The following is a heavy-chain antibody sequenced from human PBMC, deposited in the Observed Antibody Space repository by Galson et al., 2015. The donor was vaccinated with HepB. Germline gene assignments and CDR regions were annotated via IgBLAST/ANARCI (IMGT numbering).Heavy chain of an antibody. Sequence: QSGAEVKKPGESLRISCKGSGYSFTSYWISWVRQMPGKGLEWMGRIDPSDSYTNYSPSFQGHVTISADKSISTAYLQWSSLKASDTAIYYCARAGMGSSWWNCWGQGTLVTVSS. CDR1: GYSFTSYW. J-gene: IGHJ4*02. V-gene: IGHV5-10-1*01. D-gene: IGHD6-13*01. CDR2: IDPSDSYT. CDR3: ARAGMGSSWWNC.